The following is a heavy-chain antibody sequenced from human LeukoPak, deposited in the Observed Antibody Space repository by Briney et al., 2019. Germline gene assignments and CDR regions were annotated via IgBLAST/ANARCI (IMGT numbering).Heavy chain of an antibody. J-gene: IGHJ4*02. CDR1: GGSISSGSYY. CDR2: IYTSGST. Sequence: SETLSLTCTVSGGSISSGSYYWSWIRQPAGKGLEWIGRIYTSGSTNYNPSLKSRVTMSVDTSKNQFSLKLSSVTAADTAVYYCASSIAAAGPFDYWGQGTLVTVSS. D-gene: IGHD6-13*01. CDR3: ASSIAAAGPFDY. V-gene: IGHV4-61*02.